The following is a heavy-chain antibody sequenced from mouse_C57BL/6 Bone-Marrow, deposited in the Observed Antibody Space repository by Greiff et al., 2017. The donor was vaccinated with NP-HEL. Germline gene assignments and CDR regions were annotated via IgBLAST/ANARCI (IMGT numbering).Heavy chain of an antibody. V-gene: IGHV3-8*01. CDR3: ARWIYYYGSSYGYFDV. D-gene: IGHD1-1*01. CDR2: ISYSGST. Sequence: EVQLQQSGPGLAKPSQTLSLTCSVTGYSITSDYWNWIRKFPGNKLEYMGYISYSGSTYYNPSLKSRISITRDTSKNQYYLQLNSVTTGDTATDYCARWIYYYGSSYGYFDVWGTGTTVTVSS. CDR1: GYSITSDY. J-gene: IGHJ1*03.